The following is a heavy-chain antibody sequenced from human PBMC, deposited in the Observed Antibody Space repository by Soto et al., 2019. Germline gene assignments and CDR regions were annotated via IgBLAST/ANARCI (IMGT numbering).Heavy chain of an antibody. V-gene: IGHV3-21*01. CDR3: ASPFWSGYYYYYYMDV. CDR1: GFTFSSYS. CDR2: ISSSSSYI. D-gene: IGHD3-3*01. Sequence: EVQLVESGGGLVKPGGSLRLSCAASGFTFSSYSMNWVRQAPGKGLEWVSSISSSSSYIYYADSVKGRFTISRDNAKNSLYLQMNSLRAEDTAVYYCASPFWSGYYYYYYMDVWGKGTTVTVSS. J-gene: IGHJ6*03.